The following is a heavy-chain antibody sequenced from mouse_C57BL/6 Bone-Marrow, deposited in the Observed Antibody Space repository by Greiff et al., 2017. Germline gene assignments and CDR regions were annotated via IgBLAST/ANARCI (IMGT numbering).Heavy chain of an antibody. CDR3: TRYGFAGFAY. CDR2: IYPGSGST. Sequence: VQLQQSGAELVKPGASVKMSCKASGYTFTSYWITWVKQRPGQGLEWIGDIYPGSGSTYYNEKFKSKATLTVDTSSNTAYMQLSSLTSEDSAVYYCTRYGFAGFAYWGQGTLVTVSA. CDR1: GYTFTSYW. J-gene: IGHJ3*01. V-gene: IGHV1-55*01. D-gene: IGHD2-2*01.